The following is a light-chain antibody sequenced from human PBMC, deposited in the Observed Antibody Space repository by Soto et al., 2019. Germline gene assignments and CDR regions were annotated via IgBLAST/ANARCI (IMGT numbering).Light chain of an antibody. CDR1: SSDVGAYDF. CDR2: EVS. J-gene: IGLJ1*01. CDR3: SSHTTSNTRV. Sequence: QSVLTQPASVSGSPGQSIAISCTGTSSDVGAYDFVSWYQQHPDKAPKLLIYEVSNRPSGVSDRFSGSKSVNTATLTISGLQAEDEGDYYCSSHTTSNTRVFGTGTKLTVL. V-gene: IGLV2-14*03.